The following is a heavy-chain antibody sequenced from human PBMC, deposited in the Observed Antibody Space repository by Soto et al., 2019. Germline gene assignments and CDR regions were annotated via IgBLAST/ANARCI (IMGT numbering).Heavy chain of an antibody. D-gene: IGHD3-22*01. V-gene: IGHV1-69*13. J-gene: IGHJ4*02. Sequence: GASVKVSCKASGGTFSSYAICWVRQARGQGLEWMGGIIPIFGTANYAQKFQGRVTITADESTSTAYMELSSLRSEDTAVYYCAKDRVTYYYDSSGCQALGYWGQGTLVTVSS. CDR3: AKDRVTYYYDSSGCQALGY. CDR2: IIPIFGTA. CDR1: GGTFSSYA.